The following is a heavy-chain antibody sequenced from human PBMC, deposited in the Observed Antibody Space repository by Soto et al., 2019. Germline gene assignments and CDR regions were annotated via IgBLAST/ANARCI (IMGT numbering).Heavy chain of an antibody. J-gene: IGHJ4*02. CDR1: GASISGSYYY. CDR2: VFYTGFT. D-gene: IGHD1-20*01. CDR3: ATSQKGYNWNYFDH. Sequence: SETLSLTCAVSGASISGSYYYWAWLRQSPGKGPEWIGSVFYTGFTSYNPSLESRISVSVDTSKSQFSLKLSAVTAADTAVYYCATSQKGYNWNYFDHWGQGALVTVSS. V-gene: IGHV4-39*01.